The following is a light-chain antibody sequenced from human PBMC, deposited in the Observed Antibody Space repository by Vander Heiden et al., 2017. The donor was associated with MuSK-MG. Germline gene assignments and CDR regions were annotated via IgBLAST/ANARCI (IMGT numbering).Light chain of an antibody. CDR1: NIGSTS. CDR2: DDS. J-gene: IGLJ2*01. CDR3: QVWDSSSDHVV. V-gene: IGLV3-21*03. Sequence: SYVLTQPPSVSVAPGKKARITCGGNNIGSTSVHWYQQKPGEAPVLVVDDDSDRPSGSPARFSGGNSGNTATLTISRGEAGDEADYYCQVWDSSSDHVVFGGGTKLTVL.